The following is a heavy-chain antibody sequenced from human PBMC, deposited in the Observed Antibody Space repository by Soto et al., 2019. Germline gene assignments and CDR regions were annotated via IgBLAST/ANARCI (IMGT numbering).Heavy chain of an antibody. J-gene: IGHJ4*02. CDR3: ARDEGRDGYNYYFDY. V-gene: IGHV1-69*13. Sequence: SLKVSCKSSGYTFSSYAISWVRHTHGQGLELMGGIIPIFGTANYAQKFQGRVTITADESTSTAYMELSSLRSEDTAVYYCARDEGRDGYNYYFDYWGQGTLVTVSS. CDR1: GYTFSSYA. D-gene: IGHD5-12*01. CDR2: IIPIFGTA.